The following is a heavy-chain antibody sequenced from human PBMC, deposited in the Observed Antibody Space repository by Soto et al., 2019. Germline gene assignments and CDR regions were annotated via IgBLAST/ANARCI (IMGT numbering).Heavy chain of an antibody. Sequence: QVQLVQSGAEVKKPGSSVKVSCKASGGTFSSYAISWVRQAPGQGLEWMGGIIPIFGTANYAQKFQGRVTISADESTSTAYMELSSLRCEDTVVYYCAGDRVTTVTNYFDYWGQGTLVTVSS. CDR1: GGTFSSYA. CDR2: IIPIFGTA. V-gene: IGHV1-69*01. J-gene: IGHJ4*02. CDR3: AGDRVTTVTNYFDY. D-gene: IGHD4-4*01.